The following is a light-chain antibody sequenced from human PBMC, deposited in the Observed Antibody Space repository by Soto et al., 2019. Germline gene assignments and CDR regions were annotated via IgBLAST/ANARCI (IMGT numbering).Light chain of an antibody. CDR2: EVS. Sequence: QSALTQPASVSGSPGQSITISCTGTSSDVGEYNYVSWFQQHPGKVPKLMIYEVSNRPSGVSSRFSGSKSGNTASLTISGLQAEDEADYYCSSYTTSSTWVFGGGTQLTVL. V-gene: IGLV2-14*01. J-gene: IGLJ3*02. CDR1: SSDVGEYNY. CDR3: SSYTTSSTWV.